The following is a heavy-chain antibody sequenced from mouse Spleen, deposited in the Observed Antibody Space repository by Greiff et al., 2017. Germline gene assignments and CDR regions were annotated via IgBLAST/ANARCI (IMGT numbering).Heavy chain of an antibody. CDR1: GYAFSSSW. CDR2: IYPGSGNT. Sequence: QVQLKESGPELVKPGASVKISCKASGYAFSSSWMNWVKQRPGQGLEWIGWIYPGSGNTKYNEKFKGKATLTVDTSSITAYMQLSSLTSEDSAVYFCARRSDYDKDYAMDYWGQGTSVTVSS. V-gene: IGHV1-84*01. J-gene: IGHJ4*01. CDR3: ARRSDYDKDYAMDY. D-gene: IGHD2-4*01.